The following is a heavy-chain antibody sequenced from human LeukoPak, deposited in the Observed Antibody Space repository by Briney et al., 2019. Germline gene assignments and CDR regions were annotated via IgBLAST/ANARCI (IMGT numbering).Heavy chain of an antibody. D-gene: IGHD5-18*01. V-gene: IGHV4-61*02. CDR2: IYTSGST. J-gene: IGHJ4*02. CDR1: GGSISSGRYY. CDR3: ARSRIQLISD. Sequence: SETLSLTCTVSGGSISSGRYYWSWIRQPAGKGLEWIGRIYTSGSTNYNPSLKSRATISVDTSKHQFSLKLSSVTAADTAVYYCARSRIQLISDWGQGTLVTVSS.